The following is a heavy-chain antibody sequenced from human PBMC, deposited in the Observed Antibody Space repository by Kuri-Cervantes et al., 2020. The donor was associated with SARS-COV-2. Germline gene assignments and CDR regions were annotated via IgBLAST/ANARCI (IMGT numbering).Heavy chain of an antibody. CDR1: GFTVSSNY. CDR2: INHSGST. Sequence: GSLRLSCAASGFTVSSNYMSWIRQPPGKGLEWIGEINHSGSTNYNPSLKSRVTISVDTSKNQFSLKLSSVTAADTAVYYCARVGVYYMDVWGKGTTVTVSS. V-gene: IGHV4-34*01. CDR3: ARVGVYYMDV. D-gene: IGHD3-10*01. J-gene: IGHJ6*03.